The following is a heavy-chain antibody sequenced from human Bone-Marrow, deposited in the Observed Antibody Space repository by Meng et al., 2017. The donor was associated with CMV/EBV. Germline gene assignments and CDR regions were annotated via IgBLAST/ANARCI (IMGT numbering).Heavy chain of an antibody. Sequence: GGSLRLSCAASGFTFSSYSMNWVRQAPGKGLEWVSSISSSSSYIYYADSVKGRFTISRDNSKNTLYLQMNSLRAEDTAVYYCARDQYYDFWSGYPYYYYYGMDVWGQGTTVTVSS. CDR2: ISSSSSYI. J-gene: IGHJ6*02. CDR1: GFTFSSYS. D-gene: IGHD3-3*01. V-gene: IGHV3-21*01. CDR3: ARDQYYDFWSGYPYYYYYGMDV.